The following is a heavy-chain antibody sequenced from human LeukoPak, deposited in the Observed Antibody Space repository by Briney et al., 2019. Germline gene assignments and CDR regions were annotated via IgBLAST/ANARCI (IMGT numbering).Heavy chain of an antibody. Sequence: SETLSLTCTVSGGSISSYYWSWIRQPPGKGLEWIGYIYTSGSTNYNPSLKSRVTMSVDTSKNQFSLKLSSVTAADTAVYYCAREVYYYDSSGYDRYFDYWGQGTLVTVSS. CDR2: IYTSGST. CDR1: GGSISSYY. V-gene: IGHV4-4*09. CDR3: AREVYYYDSSGYDRYFDY. D-gene: IGHD3-22*01. J-gene: IGHJ4*02.